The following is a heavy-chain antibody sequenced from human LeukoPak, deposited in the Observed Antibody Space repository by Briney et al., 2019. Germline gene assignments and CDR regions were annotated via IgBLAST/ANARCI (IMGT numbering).Heavy chain of an antibody. CDR3: ARTNLCLPLEH. D-gene: IGHD1-14*01. Sequence: ASVKVSSKHSGYTFIVRYRHWVRQAPGQGLEYMGWINPNSGGTNSVQRFQGRVTMTWDTSISTAYVEVISLTSDDTAVYYCARTNLCLPLEHGGQGTLVTVSS. CDR2: INPNSGGT. J-gene: IGHJ4*02. CDR1: GYTFIVRY. V-gene: IGHV1-2*02.